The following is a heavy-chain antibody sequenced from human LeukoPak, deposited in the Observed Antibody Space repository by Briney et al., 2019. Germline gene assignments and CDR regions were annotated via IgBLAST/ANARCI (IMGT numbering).Heavy chain of an antibody. J-gene: IGHJ4*02. CDR3: ARDLRYSGYENMPFDY. CDR1: GYTFTSYG. V-gene: IGHV1-18*01. Sequence: ASVKVSCKASGYTFTSYGISWVRQAPGQGLEWMGWISAYNGNTNYAQKLRGRVTMTTDTSTSTAYMELRSLRSDDTAVYYCARDLRYSGYENMPFDYWGQGTLVTVSS. D-gene: IGHD5-12*01. CDR2: ISAYNGNT.